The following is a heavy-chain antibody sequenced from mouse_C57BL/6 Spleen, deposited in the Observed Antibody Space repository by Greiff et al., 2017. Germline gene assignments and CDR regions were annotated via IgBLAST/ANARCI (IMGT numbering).Heavy chain of an antibody. Sequence: QVQLQQPGAELVKPGASVKLSCKASGYTFTSYWMHWVKQRPGQGLEWIGMIHPNSGSTNYNEKFKSKATLTVDKSSSTAYMQLSSLTSEDSAVYYCARSIYYGSRNYYAMDYWGQGTSVTVSS. CDR3: ARSIYYGSRNYYAMDY. D-gene: IGHD1-1*01. V-gene: IGHV1-64*01. J-gene: IGHJ4*01. CDR1: GYTFTSYW. CDR2: IHPNSGST.